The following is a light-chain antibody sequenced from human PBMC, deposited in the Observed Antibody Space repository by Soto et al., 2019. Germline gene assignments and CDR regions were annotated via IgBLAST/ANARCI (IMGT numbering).Light chain of an antibody. Sequence: EIVMTQSPATLSVSPGERATLSCRASQSVWGNVAWYQRKPGQAPRLLIYDASTRATGIPARFSGSGSGTEFTLTISSLQAEDFAVYYCQQYNNCPRACGQGTKVEIK. V-gene: IGKV3-15*01. CDR3: QQYNNCPRA. CDR2: DAS. J-gene: IGKJ1*01. CDR1: QSVWGN.